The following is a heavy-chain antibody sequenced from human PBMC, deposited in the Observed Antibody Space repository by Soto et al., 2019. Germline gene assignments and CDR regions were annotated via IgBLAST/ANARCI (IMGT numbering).Heavy chain of an antibody. D-gene: IGHD6-19*01. J-gene: IGHJ6*03. V-gene: IGHV3-7*01. CDR3: ARDLKAVGGYYYYYYMDV. CDR1: GFTFSSYW. CDR2: IKQDGSEK. Sequence: GGSLRLSCAASGFTFSSYWMSWVRQAPGKGLEWVANIKQDGSEKYYVDSVKGRFTISRDNAKNSLYLQMNSLRAEDTAVYYCARDLKAVGGYYYYYYMDVWGKGTTVTVS.